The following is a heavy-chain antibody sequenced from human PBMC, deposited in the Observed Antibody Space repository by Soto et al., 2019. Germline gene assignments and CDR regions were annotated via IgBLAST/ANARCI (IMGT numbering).Heavy chain of an antibody. J-gene: IGHJ4*02. CDR2: ISGSGTTI. Sequence: GGSLRLSCAASGFTFSDHYMTWIRQPPGKGLGWVSYISGSGTTIYYAESVKGRFTVSRDNARNLVYLQMNSMRAEDTAFYYCASDPYYYASDYWGQGALVTVSS. CDR1: GFTFSDHY. V-gene: IGHV3-11*01. D-gene: IGHD3-10*01. CDR3: ASDPYYYASDY.